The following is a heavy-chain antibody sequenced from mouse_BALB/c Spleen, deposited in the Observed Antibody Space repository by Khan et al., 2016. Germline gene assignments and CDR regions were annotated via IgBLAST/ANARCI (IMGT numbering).Heavy chain of an antibody. Sequence: EVELVESGGGLVKPGGSLKLSCAASGFTFSDYYMYWVRQTPEKRLEWVATISDGGSYTYYPASVKGRFTITRDNAKNNLYLQMSSLKSEDTAMYYCAREGLRRGVAYWGQGTLVTVSA. J-gene: IGHJ3*01. CDR3: AREGLRRGVAY. CDR1: GFTFSDYY. D-gene: IGHD2-4*01. V-gene: IGHV5-4*02. CDR2: ISDGGSYT.